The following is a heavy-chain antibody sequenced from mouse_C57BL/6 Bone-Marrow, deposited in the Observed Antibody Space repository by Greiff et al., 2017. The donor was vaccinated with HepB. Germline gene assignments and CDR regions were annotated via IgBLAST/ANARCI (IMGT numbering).Heavy chain of an antibody. CDR1: GYAFSSYW. V-gene: IGHV1-80*01. CDR2: IYPGDGDT. CDR3: ASSVIWAWYFGG. J-gene: IGHJ1*03. D-gene: IGHD3-1*01. Sequence: VQLKESGAELVKPGASVKISCKASGYAFSSYWMNWVKQRPGKGLEWIGQIYPGDGDTNYNGKFKGKATLTADKSSSTAYMQLSSLTSEDSAVYCCASSVIWAWYFGGWGTGATVTDAS.